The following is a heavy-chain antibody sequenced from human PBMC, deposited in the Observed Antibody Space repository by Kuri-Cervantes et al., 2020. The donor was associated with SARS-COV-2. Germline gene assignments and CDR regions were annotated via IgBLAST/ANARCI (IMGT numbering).Heavy chain of an antibody. Sequence: GESLKTSCAASGFTFSSYAMHWVRQAPGKGLEWVAVISYDGSNKYYADSVKGRFTISRDNSKNTLYLQMNSLRAEDTAVYYCAKDRRYCSSTSCYHPAYCFDYWGQGTLVTVSS. CDR2: ISYDGSNK. CDR1: GFTFSSYA. D-gene: IGHD2-2*01. CDR3: AKDRRYCSSTSCYHPAYCFDY. J-gene: IGHJ4*02. V-gene: IGHV3-30-3*02.